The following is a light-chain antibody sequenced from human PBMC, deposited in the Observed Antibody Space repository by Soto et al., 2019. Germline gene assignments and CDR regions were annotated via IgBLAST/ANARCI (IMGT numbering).Light chain of an antibody. V-gene: IGKV3-20*01. J-gene: IGKJ1*01. Sequence: EIVLTQSPGTLSLSPGERATLSCRASQTVSSSDLAWYQQKPGQAPRLLIYGASIRATGIPDRISGSGSGTDFTLTISRLEPEDFALYYCQQFRTFGQGTKV. CDR1: QTVSSSD. CDR3: QQFRT. CDR2: GAS.